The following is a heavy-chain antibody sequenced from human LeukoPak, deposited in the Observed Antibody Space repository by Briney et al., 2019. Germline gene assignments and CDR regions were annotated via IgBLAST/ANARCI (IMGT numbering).Heavy chain of an antibody. Sequence: RASVKLSCKASGGSFRRYAFAWVRQAPGQGLEWMGGIMPVLDTGSYAQGVQGRVTITADRSTSTAYMELRSLRPEDTALYYCAARDNGNDLLSYHAMDVWGNGTTVTVSS. D-gene: IGHD1-1*01. V-gene: IGHV1-69*06. CDR2: IMPVLDTG. CDR1: GGSFRRYA. J-gene: IGHJ6*04. CDR3: AARDNGNDLLSYHAMDV.